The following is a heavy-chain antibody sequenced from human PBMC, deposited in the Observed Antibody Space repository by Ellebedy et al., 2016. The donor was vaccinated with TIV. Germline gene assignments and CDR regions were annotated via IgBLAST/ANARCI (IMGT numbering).Heavy chain of an antibody. D-gene: IGHD4-17*01. J-gene: IGHJ5*02. CDR1: GFTVSGNY. Sequence: PGGSLRLSCAASGFTVSGNYMSWVRQAPGKGLEWVGSTRNKPNNYTTEYAASVKGRFTISRDDSKNSLYLQMNSLKIEDTAVYYCTGWRSGDPTWGQGTLVPVSS. CDR3: TGWRSGDPT. CDR2: TRNKPNNYTT. V-gene: IGHV3-72*01.